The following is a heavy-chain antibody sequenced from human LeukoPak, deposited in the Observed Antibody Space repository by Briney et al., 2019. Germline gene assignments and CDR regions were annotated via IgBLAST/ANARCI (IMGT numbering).Heavy chain of an antibody. CDR1: GFTFSSYL. V-gene: IGHV3-74*01. J-gene: IGHJ4*02. Sequence: GGSLRLSCAAFGFTFSSYLMHWVRQAPGKGLVWVSRINSDGSSTSYADSVKGRFTISRDNAKNTLYLQKNSLRAEDTAVYYCGNLDTPMGYWGQGTLVTVSS. CDR3: GNLDTPMGY. CDR2: INSDGSST. D-gene: IGHD5-18*01.